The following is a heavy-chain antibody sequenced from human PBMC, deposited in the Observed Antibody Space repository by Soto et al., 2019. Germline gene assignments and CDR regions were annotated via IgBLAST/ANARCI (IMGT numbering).Heavy chain of an antibody. CDR2: INSDGSST. Sequence: EVRLVESGGGLVQPGGSLRLSCAASGFTFSSSWMHWVRQVPGKGLVWVSRINSDGSSTNYADSVKGRFTISRDNAKNTLYLQMNSLRAEDTAVYYCARGSRLGGFGELSRWGQGTLVTVSS. CDR3: ARGSRLGGFGELSR. CDR1: GFTFSSSW. V-gene: IGHV3-74*01. J-gene: IGHJ4*02. D-gene: IGHD3-10*01.